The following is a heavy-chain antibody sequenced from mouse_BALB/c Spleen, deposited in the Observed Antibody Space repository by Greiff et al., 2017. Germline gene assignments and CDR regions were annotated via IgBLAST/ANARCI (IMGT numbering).Heavy chain of an antibody. D-gene: IGHD1-1*01. CDR3: ARDPLYYYGSSHWYFDV. CDR1: GFSLTSYG. CDR2: IWAGGST. Sequence: VQGVESGPGLVAPSQSLSITCTVSGFSLTSYGVHWVRQPPGKGLEWLGVIWAGGSTNYNSALMSRLSISKDNSKSQVFLKMNSLQTDDTAMYYCARDPLYYYGSSHWYFDVWGAGTTVTVSS. V-gene: IGHV2-9*02. J-gene: IGHJ1*01.